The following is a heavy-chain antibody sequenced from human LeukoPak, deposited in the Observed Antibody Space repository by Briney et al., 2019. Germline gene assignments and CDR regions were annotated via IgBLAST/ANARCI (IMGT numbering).Heavy chain of an antibody. CDR1: GFTFDDYG. Sequence: GGSLRLSCAASGFTFDDYGMSWVRHAPGKGLEWVSGINWNGGSTGYADSVKGRFTISRDNAKNPLYLQMNSLRAEDTALYYCARDGGYSYGYALDYWGQGTLVTVSS. J-gene: IGHJ4*02. D-gene: IGHD5-18*01. V-gene: IGHV3-20*04. CDR2: INWNGGST. CDR3: ARDGGYSYGYALDY.